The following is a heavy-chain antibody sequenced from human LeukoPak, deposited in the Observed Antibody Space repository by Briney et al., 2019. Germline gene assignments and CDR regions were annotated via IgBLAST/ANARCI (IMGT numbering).Heavy chain of an antibody. V-gene: IGHV3-74*01. CDR2: INSDGSKT. CDR1: GFFFNTYW. CDR3: AREGSLEYYFDY. J-gene: IGHJ4*02. D-gene: IGHD3-10*01. Sequence: PGGSLRLSCAASGFFFNTYWMHWVRQAPGKGLVWVSRINSDGSKTSHADSVKGRFTISRDNAKNTLYLQMNGLRAEGTAVYYCAREGSLEYYFDYWGRGTLVTVSS.